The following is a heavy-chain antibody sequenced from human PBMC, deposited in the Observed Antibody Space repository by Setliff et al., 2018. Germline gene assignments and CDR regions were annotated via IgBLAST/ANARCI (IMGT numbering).Heavy chain of an antibody. CDR2: IIPIFGTA. J-gene: IGHJ5*02. Sequence: SVKVSCKTSGYSFINYGLSWVRQAPGQGLEWMGGIIPIFGTANYAQKFQGRVTITADESTSTAYMELSSLRSEDTAVYYCARDITMGENWFDPWGQGTLVTVSS. D-gene: IGHD3-10*01. CDR1: GYSFINYG. CDR3: ARDITMGENWFDP. V-gene: IGHV1-69*13.